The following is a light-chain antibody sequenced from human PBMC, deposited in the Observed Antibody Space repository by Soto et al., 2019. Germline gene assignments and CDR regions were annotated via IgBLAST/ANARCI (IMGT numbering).Light chain of an antibody. J-gene: IGKJ5*01. CDR2: WAS. CDR3: QQYHSDPIT. V-gene: IGKV4-1*01. CDR1: QSVLSNSNNMKY. Sequence: DFVMTQSPDSLAVSLGERATINCKASQSVLSNSNNMKYLAWFQQKSGQPPKLLIYWASTLRSGVPDRFSGSGSATDFTLTISNLQAEDVAVYYCQQYHSDPITFGQGTRLEIK.